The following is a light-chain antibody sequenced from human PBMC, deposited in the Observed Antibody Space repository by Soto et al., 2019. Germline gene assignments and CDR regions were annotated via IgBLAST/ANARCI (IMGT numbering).Light chain of an antibody. CDR2: EVS. CDR3: SSYTSSSTYV. CDR1: SSDVGGYNY. Sequence: QSSLTHHAPMSGSPGQSITISCTGTSSDVGGYNYVSWYQQHPGKAPKLMIYEVSNRPSGVSNRFSGSKSGNTASLTISGLQAEDEADYYCSSYTSSSTYVFGTGTNVTVL. J-gene: IGLJ1*01. V-gene: IGLV2-14*01.